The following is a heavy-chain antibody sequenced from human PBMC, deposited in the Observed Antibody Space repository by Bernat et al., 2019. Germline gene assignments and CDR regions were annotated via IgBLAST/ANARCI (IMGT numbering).Heavy chain of an antibody. J-gene: IGHJ4*02. D-gene: IGHD3-22*01. V-gene: IGHV3-23*01. CDR2: INGGGGIT. CDR1: GFTFSRHG. CDR3: AKDSPRDTSGNNYFDY. Sequence: EVQLLESGGGFVQPGGSLRLSCAASGFTFSRHGMVWVRQAPGKGLEWVSSINGGGGITDNADSVKGRFTISRDNSKNTLYLQMNSLRAEDTAIYYCAKDSPRDTSGNNYFDYWGQGTLVTVSS.